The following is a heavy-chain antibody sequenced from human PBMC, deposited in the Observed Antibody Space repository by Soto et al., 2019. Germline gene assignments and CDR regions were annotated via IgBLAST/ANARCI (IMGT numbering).Heavy chain of an antibody. D-gene: IGHD3-9*01. CDR3: ARRHDILTGPDAFSV. Sequence: QVHLQESGPGVVMPSQTLSLTCTVSGDSINSDGFYWSWIRQRPGKGLEWVGDIYYSGGTSYTPSLNPSLKSRISMSMDTSQSQLSLEVASVTAADTAVYFCARRHDILTGPDAFSVWGPGTMV. CDR2: IYYSGGT. J-gene: IGHJ3*01. CDR1: GDSINSDGFY. V-gene: IGHV4-31*03.